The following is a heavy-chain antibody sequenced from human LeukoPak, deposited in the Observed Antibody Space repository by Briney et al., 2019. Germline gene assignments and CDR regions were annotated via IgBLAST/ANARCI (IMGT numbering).Heavy chain of an antibody. D-gene: IGHD3-10*01. CDR2: INHSGST. CDR3: ARDFTDVLLWFGETKNNWFDP. V-gene: IGHV4-34*01. J-gene: IGHJ5*02. Sequence: PSETLPLTCAVYGGSFSGYYWSWIRQPPGKGLEWIGEINHSGSTNYNPSLKSRVTISVDTSKNQFSLKLSSVTAADTAVYYCARDFTDVLLWFGETKNNWFDPWGQGTLVTVSS. CDR1: GGSFSGYY.